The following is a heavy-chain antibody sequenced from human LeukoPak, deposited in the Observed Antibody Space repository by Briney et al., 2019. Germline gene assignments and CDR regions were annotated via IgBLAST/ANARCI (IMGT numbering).Heavy chain of an antibody. Sequence: ASVKVSCKASGGTFSSYAINWVRQATGQGLEWMGWMNPNSGNTGYAQKFQGRITITRNTSISTAYMELSSLRSEDTAVYYCAREPHGVPAVMDVWGKGTTVTVSS. CDR2: MNPNSGNT. D-gene: IGHD2-2*01. CDR1: GGTFSSYA. CDR3: AREPHGVPAVMDV. V-gene: IGHV1-8*03. J-gene: IGHJ6*03.